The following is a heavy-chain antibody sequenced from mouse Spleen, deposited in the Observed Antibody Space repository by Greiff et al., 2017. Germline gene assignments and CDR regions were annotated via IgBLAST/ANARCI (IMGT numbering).Heavy chain of an antibody. CDR3: TREELGRYYFDY. V-gene: IGHV5-6-4*01. J-gene: IGHJ2*01. D-gene: IGHD4-1*01. CDR1: GFTFSSYT. CDR2: ISSGGSYT. Sequence: EVKLMESGGGLVKPGGSLKLSCAASGFTFSSYTMSWVRQTPEKRLEWVATISSGGSYTYYPDSVKGRFTISRDNAKNTLYLQMSSLKSEDTAMYYCTREELGRYYFDYWGQGTTLTVSS.